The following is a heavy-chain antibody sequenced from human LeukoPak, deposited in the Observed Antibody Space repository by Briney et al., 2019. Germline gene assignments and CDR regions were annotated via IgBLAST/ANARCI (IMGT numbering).Heavy chain of an antibody. D-gene: IGHD3-9*01. V-gene: IGHV4-39*01. J-gene: IGHJ4*02. CDR1: GGSISSTNW. CDR3: ASRSSYYDILTGGYYFDY. CDR2: IYYSGST. Sequence: PSETLSLTCGVSGGSISSTNWWSWVRQPPGQGLEWIGSIYYSGSTYYNPSLKSRVTISVDTSKNQFSLKLSSVTAADTAVYYCASRSSYYDILTGGYYFDYWGQGTLVTVSS.